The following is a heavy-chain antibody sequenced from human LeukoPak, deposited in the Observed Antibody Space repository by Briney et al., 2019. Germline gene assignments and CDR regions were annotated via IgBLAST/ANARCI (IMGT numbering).Heavy chain of an antibody. V-gene: IGHV3-23*01. Sequence: GTSPRLSCVASGFPFSSYAMSWVRQAPGKGLECVSVISGDGGTTHYADFVKGRFTISRDNAKNSLYLQVNSLRAEDTAVYYCARRYDFWSGLYYFDYWGQGTLVTVSS. D-gene: IGHD3-3*01. J-gene: IGHJ4*02. CDR2: ISGDGGTT. CDR3: ARRYDFWSGLYYFDY. CDR1: GFPFSSYA.